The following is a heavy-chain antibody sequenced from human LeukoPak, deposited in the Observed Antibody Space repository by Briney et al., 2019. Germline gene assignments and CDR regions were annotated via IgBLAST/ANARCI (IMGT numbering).Heavy chain of an antibody. D-gene: IGHD6-13*01. CDR2: ISGSGGST. CDR1: GFTFSSYA. CDR3: AKDVSPSIAAAPAPAD. J-gene: IGHJ4*02. Sequence: GGSLRLSCAASGFTFSSYAMSWVRQAPGKGLEWVSAISGSGGSTYYADSVKGRFTISRDNSKNTLYLQMNSLRAEDTAVYYCAKDVSPSIAAAPAPADWGQGTLVTVSS. V-gene: IGHV3-23*01.